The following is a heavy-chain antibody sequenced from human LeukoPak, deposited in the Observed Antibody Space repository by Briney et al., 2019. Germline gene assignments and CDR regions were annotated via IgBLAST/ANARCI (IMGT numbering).Heavy chain of an antibody. J-gene: IGHJ4*02. CDR3: ARAPGGYDILTGYQSLYLFDY. V-gene: IGHV4-59*01. CDR2: IYYSGST. D-gene: IGHD3-9*01. CDR1: GGSISSYY. Sequence: PSETLSLTCTVSGGSISSYYWSWIRQPPGKGLEWIGYIYYSGSTNHNPSLKSRVTISVDTSKNQFSLKLSSVTAADTAVYYCARAPGGYDILTGYQSLYLFDYWGQGTLVTVSS.